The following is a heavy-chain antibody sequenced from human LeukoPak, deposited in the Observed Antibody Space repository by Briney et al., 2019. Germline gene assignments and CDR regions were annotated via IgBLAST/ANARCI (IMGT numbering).Heavy chain of an antibody. V-gene: IGHV4-39*02. CDR2: IYYSGST. CDR1: GGSISRSLYY. CDR3: ASFVVVTAIPKTALGSFDY. J-gene: IGHJ4*02. Sequence: PSETLSLTCTVSGGSISRSLYYWGWIRQPPGKGLEWIGTIYYSGSTYYNPSLRSRVTMSVDTSNNHFSLKLSPVTAADTAVYYCASFVVVTAIPKTALGSFDYWGQGTLVTVSS. D-gene: IGHD2-21*02.